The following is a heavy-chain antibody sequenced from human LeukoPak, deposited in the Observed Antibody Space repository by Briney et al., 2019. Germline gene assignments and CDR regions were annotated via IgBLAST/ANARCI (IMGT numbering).Heavy chain of an antibody. CDR3: ATPGYCSTIDCFYYMDV. CDR1: GGSISTSSYY. J-gene: IGHJ6*03. D-gene: IGHD2-2*01. CDR2: IYYSGST. V-gene: IGHV4-39*01. Sequence: SETLSLTCTVSGGSISTSSYYWGWIRQPPGKGLEWIGTIYYSGSTYYNPSFESRVTISLDMSKNQFSLNLTSVTATDTAVYYCATPGYCSTIDCFYYMDVWGKGTTVTVSS.